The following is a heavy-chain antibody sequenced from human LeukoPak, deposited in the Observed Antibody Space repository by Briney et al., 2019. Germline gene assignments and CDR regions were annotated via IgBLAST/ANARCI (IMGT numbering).Heavy chain of an antibody. Sequence: GGSLRLSCAASGFTFSSYSMNWVRQAPGKGLEWVSVIYGGGSTYYADSVKGRFTISRDNSKNTLYLQMNSLRAEDTAVYYCAGGSSPLYYYYYMDVWGKGTTVTVSS. CDR3: AGGSSPLYYYYYMDV. D-gene: IGHD2-15*01. CDR1: GFTFSSYS. V-gene: IGHV3-53*01. CDR2: IYGGGST. J-gene: IGHJ6*03.